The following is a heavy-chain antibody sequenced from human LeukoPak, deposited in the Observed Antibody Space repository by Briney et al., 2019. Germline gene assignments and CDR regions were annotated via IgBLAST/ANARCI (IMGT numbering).Heavy chain of an antibody. CDR2: INADYGNT. CDR1: GYTFSSYA. Sequence: ASVKVSCKASGYTFSSYAIHWVRQAPGQSLEWMGWINADYGNTKYSQKFQGRVTITRDTSASTAYMELTSLRSEDTAVYYCARYYYGSGSYPPFDYWGQGTLVTVSS. D-gene: IGHD3-10*01. J-gene: IGHJ4*02. V-gene: IGHV1-3*01. CDR3: ARYYYGSGSYPPFDY.